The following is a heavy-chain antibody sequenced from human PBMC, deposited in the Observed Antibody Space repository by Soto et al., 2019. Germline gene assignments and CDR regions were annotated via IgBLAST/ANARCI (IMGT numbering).Heavy chain of an antibody. J-gene: IGHJ3*02. CDR3: ESLVTANAVDI. D-gene: IGHD2-21*02. V-gene: IGHV1-46*01. Sequence: ASVKVSGKASGYTFTSDYMHWVRQAPGQGLEWMGIINPSGGSTSYAQKFQGRVTMTRDTSTSTGYMELSSLRSEDTAVYYCESLVTANAVDIGGQGTMVTISS. CDR2: INPSGGST. CDR1: GYTFTSDY.